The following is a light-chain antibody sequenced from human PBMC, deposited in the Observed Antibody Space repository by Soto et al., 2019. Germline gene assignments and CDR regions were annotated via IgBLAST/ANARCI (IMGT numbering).Light chain of an antibody. CDR3: HHYNDWPPKQST. CDR2: GAF. J-gene: IGKJ2*01. V-gene: IGKV3-15*01. Sequence: EIVMTQSPATLSVSPGERATLSCGASQSVSSNLAWYQQKPGQAPRLLIYGAFTRATGVPDRFSGSGSGTEFTLTISSLQPEDFAVYYCHHYNDWPPKQSTLGQGTKLRSN. CDR1: QSVSSN.